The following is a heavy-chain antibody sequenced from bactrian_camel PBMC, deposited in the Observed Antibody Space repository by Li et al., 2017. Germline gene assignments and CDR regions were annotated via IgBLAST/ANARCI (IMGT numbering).Heavy chain of an antibody. CDR1: EFTFRAWD. Sequence: VQLVESGGGSVQPGESLNLSCSASEFTFRAWDMSWVRQAPGKELEWVSGINSGGGSTYYLDSVKGRFTISQDNAKNTVYLQMNSLTPEDTAVYYCATGEALIAGCPTESADFGYWGQGTQVTVS. J-gene: IGHJ6*01. CDR3: ATGEALIAGCPTESADFGY. CDR2: INSGGGST. V-gene: IGHV3S40*01. D-gene: IGHD6*01.